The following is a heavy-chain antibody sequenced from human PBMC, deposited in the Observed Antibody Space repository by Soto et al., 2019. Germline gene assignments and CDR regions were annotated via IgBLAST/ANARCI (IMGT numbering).Heavy chain of an antibody. CDR1: GGSISSSSSY. D-gene: IGHD1-26*01. CDR2: ICCGGST. CDR3: AKRSGEAYYYNYYGMDV. J-gene: IGHJ6*02. V-gene: IGHV4-39*01. Sequence: SQTLSLTCTVSGGSISSSSSYWGWIRQPPGKGLEWIGSICCGGSTYYNPSLKSRVTISVDTSKNQFSLDLSSVTAADTAVYYCAKRSGEAYYYNYYGMDVWGRGTTVTVSS.